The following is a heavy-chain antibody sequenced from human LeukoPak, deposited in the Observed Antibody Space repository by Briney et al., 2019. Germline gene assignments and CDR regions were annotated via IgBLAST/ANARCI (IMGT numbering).Heavy chain of an antibody. J-gene: IGHJ4*02. V-gene: IGHV4-59*01. CDR3: ARDLRSYGYELGY. CDR2: IYYSGST. D-gene: IGHD5-18*01. CDR1: GGSINNYY. Sequence: SETLSLTCTVSGGSINNYYWSWIRQPPGKGLEWIGYIYYSGSTNYNPSLKSRVTISVDTSKNQFSLKLSSVTAADTAVYYCARDLRSYGYELGYWGQGTLVTVSS.